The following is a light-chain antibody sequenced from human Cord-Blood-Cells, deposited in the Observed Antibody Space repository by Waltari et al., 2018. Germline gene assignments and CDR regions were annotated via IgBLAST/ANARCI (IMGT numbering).Light chain of an antibody. V-gene: IGKV1-39*01. CDR3: QQSYSTPWT. CDR1: QSISSY. CDR2: AAS. Sequence: DIQMTQSPSSLSASVGDRVTITCRASQSISSYLNWYQQKPGKAPKLLIYAASSLQRGVPSRFSGSGSGTDFTLTITSLQPEYFATYDCQQSYSTPWTFCQGTKVEIK. J-gene: IGKJ1*01.